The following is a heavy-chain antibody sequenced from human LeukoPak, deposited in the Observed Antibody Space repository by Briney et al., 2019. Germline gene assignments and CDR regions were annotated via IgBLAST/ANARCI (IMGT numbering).Heavy chain of an antibody. CDR3: ASGGSRGYYYHDF. Sequence: SVKVSCKASGGTFSSYTISWVRQAPGQGLEWMGRIIPILGIANYAQKFQGRVTITADKSTSTAYMELSSLRSEDTAVYYCASGGSRGYYYHDFWGQGTQVTVSS. V-gene: IGHV1-69*02. D-gene: IGHD3-22*01. CDR1: GGTFSSYT. J-gene: IGHJ4*02. CDR2: IIPILGIA.